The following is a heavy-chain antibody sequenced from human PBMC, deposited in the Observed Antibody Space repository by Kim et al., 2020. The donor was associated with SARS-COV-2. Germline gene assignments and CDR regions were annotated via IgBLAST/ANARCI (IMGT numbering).Heavy chain of an antibody. Sequence: SVKVSCKASGGTFSTYSINWVRQAPGQGLEWMGGIIPIFGTTNYAQRFQARVSITADKSTTTAYMELSSLRSDDTAVYYCARKHFYGPGYKGPYYGMDVWGQGTTFIVSS. CDR2: IIPIFGTT. CDR3: ARKHFYGPGYKGPYYGMDV. J-gene: IGHJ6*02. V-gene: IGHV1-69*06. D-gene: IGHD3-10*01. CDR1: GGTFSTYS.